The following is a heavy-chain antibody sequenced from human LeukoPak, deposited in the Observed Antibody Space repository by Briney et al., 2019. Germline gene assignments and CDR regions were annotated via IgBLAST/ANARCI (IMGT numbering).Heavy chain of an antibody. D-gene: IGHD4-17*01. J-gene: IGHJ4*02. V-gene: IGHV5-51*01. CDR2: IYPGDSDT. Sequence: GESLKISCQVSGYNFTTYWIAWVRQMPGKGLEWMGIIYPGDSDTRYSPSFQGQVTISADKSTSTAYLQWSSLKASDTAMYYCARLLRDYGDYALQYWGQGTLVTVSS. CDR1: GYNFTTYW. CDR3: ARLLRDYGDYALQY.